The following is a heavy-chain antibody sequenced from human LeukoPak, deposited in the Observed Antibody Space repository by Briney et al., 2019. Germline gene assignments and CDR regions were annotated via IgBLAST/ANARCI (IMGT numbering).Heavy chain of an antibody. J-gene: IGHJ6*02. CDR3: ARVVGVRGYSYAYYYYGMDV. V-gene: IGHV1-69*04. Sequence: ASVKVSCKASGGTFSSYAISWVRQAPGQGLEWMGRIIPILGIANYAQKFQGRVTITADKSTSTAYMELSSLRSEDTAVYYCARVVGVRGYSYAYYYYGMDVWGQGTTVTVSS. D-gene: IGHD5-18*01. CDR1: GGTFSSYA. CDR2: IIPILGIA.